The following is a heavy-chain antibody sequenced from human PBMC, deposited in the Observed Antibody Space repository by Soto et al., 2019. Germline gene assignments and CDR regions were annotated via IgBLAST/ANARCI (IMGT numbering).Heavy chain of an antibody. D-gene: IGHD2-15*01. J-gene: IGHJ6*02. CDR1: GFTFSSYG. V-gene: IGHV3-33*01. CDR2: IWYDGSNK. CDR3: ARDLGITVVTLLGMDF. Sequence: PGGSLRLSCAASGFTFSSYGMHWVRQAPGKGLEWVAVIWYDGSNKYYADSVKGRFTISRDDSKNTLYLQMNSLRAEDTAVYYCARDLGITVVTLLGMDFWGQGTTVTVYS.